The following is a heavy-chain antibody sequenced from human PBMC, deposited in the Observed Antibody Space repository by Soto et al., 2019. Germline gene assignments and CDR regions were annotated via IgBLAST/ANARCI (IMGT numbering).Heavy chain of an antibody. CDR2: INRDGDNT. CDR1: GFTFDEYS. CDR3: VKVLTQSSWTDGLDS. J-gene: IGHJ4*02. V-gene: IGHV3-43*01. D-gene: IGHD2-2*01. Sequence: EVQLVESGGAVVQPGGSLRLSCAASGFTFDEYSMHWVRQAPGKGLEWVSLINRDGDNTYYADSVKGRFTISRDNSKNSLYLHMNSLRTEDTACYYCVKVLTQSSWTDGLDSWGQGTLVTVSS.